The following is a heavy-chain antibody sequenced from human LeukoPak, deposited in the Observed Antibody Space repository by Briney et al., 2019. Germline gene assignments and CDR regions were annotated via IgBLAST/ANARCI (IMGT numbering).Heavy chain of an antibody. Sequence: SETLSLTCTVSGGSVSSGSYYWSWIRQPAGKGLEWIGRIYTSGSTNYNPSLKSRVTISVDTSKNQFSLKLSSVTAADTAVYYCARGRMTAQDVDDAFDIWGQGTLVTVSS. CDR3: ARGRMTAQDVDDAFDI. V-gene: IGHV4-61*02. CDR2: IYTSGST. CDR1: GGSVSSGSYY. J-gene: IGHJ3*02.